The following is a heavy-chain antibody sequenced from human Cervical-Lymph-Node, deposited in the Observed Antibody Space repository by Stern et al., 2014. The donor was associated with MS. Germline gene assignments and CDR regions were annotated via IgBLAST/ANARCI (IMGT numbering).Heavy chain of an antibody. J-gene: IGHJ4*02. CDR1: GGTFSNYA. V-gene: IGHV1-69*12. CDR2: IIPIFGRA. CDR3: ARGWSYDILTGFSY. Sequence: VQLVQSGAEVKKPGSSVKVSCKASGGTFSNYAINWVRQAPGKGLEWMGGIIPIFGRANYAQNFQGRVTITADESTSTAYMELSSLISEDTAVYYCARGWSYDILTGFSYWGQGTLVTVSS. D-gene: IGHD3-9*01.